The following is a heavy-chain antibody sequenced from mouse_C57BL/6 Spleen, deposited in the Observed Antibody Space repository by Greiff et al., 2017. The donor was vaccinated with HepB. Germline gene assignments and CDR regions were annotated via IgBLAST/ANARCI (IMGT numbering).Heavy chain of an antibody. CDR3: ATDGYSFYYAMDY. CDR2: INPSSGYT. D-gene: IGHD2-3*01. V-gene: IGHV1-4*01. CDR1: GYTFTSYT. Sequence: QVQLQQSGAELARPGASVKMSCKASGYTFTSYTMHWVKQRPGQGLEWIGYINPSSGYTKYNQKFKEKATLPADKSSSTAYMQLSSLTSEDSAVYYCATDGYSFYYAMDYWGQGTSVTVSS. J-gene: IGHJ4*01.